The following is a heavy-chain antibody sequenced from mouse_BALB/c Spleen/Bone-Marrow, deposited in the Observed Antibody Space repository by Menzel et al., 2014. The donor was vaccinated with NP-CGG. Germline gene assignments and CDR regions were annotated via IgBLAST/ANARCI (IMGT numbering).Heavy chain of an antibody. CDR3: ATYYYGSSLFAY. V-gene: IGHV14-3*02. D-gene: IGHD1-1*01. J-gene: IGHJ3*01. Sequence: LVESGAELVKPGASVKLSCTASGFNIKNTYIHWVKQRPEQGLEWIGRIDPANVNTKYDPKFQGKATITADTSSNTAYLQLSSLTSENTAVYYCATYYYGSSLFAYWGQGTLVTVSA. CDR2: IDPANVNT. CDR1: GFNIKNTY.